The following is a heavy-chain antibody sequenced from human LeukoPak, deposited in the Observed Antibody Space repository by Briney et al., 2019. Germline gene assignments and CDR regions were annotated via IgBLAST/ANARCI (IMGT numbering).Heavy chain of an antibody. Sequence: ASVKVSCKASGYIFTDYYMHWVRQAPGQGLEWMGWINPNSGGTDYAQKFQGRVTMTRDTSISTAYMELSSLRSDDTAVYYCARDSHSSGWYLPDYWGQGTLVTVSS. J-gene: IGHJ4*02. D-gene: IGHD6-19*01. CDR3: ARDSHSSGWYLPDY. CDR1: GYIFTDYY. CDR2: INPNSGGT. V-gene: IGHV1-2*02.